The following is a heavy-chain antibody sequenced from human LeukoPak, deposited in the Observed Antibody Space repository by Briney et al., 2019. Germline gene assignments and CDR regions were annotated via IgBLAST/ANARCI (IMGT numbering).Heavy chain of an antibody. CDR1: GYTFTSYG. V-gene: IGHV1-69*13. CDR2: IIPIFGTA. D-gene: IGHD5-18*01. CDR3: AREEYSYGILANYYYYYMDV. J-gene: IGHJ6*03. Sequence: ASVKVSCKASGYTFTSYGISWVRQAPGQGLEWMGGIIPIFGTANYAQKFQGRVTITADESTSTAYMELSSLRSEDTAVYYCAREEYSYGILANYYYYYMDVWGKGTTVTVSS.